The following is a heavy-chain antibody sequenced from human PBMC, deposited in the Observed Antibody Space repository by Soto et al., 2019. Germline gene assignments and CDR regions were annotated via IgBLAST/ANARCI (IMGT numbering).Heavy chain of an antibody. J-gene: IGHJ4*02. Sequence: LRLSCAASGFTVNSDYMNWIRQTPGKGLEWVAFIYNGESTHYADSVKGRFTISSDRSKNTLYLQMNSLRIEDTAVYYCARDGRGLGKLSLFEYWGQGTLVTVSS. V-gene: IGHV3-53*01. CDR1: GFTVNSDY. CDR3: ARDGRGLGKLSLFEY. CDR2: IYNGEST. D-gene: IGHD3-16*01.